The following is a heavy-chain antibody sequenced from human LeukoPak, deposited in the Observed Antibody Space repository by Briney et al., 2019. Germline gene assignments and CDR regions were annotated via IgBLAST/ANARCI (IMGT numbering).Heavy chain of an antibody. D-gene: IGHD3-3*01. J-gene: IGHJ4*02. Sequence: SETLSLTCTVSGGSISSYYWSWIRQPPGKGLEWIGYIYYSGSTNYNPSLKSRVTISVDTSKNQFSLKLSSVTAADTAVYYCARVGYDFWSDYSDYWGQGTLVTVSS. V-gene: IGHV4-59*01. CDR2: IYYSGST. CDR1: GGSISSYY. CDR3: ARVGYDFWSDYSDY.